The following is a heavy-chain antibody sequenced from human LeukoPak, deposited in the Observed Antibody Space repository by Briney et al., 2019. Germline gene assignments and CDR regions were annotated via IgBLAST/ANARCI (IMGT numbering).Heavy chain of an antibody. J-gene: IGHJ5*02. D-gene: IGHD1-26*01. V-gene: IGHV4-34*01. CDR2: INHSGST. CDR1: GGSFSGYY. CDR3: ARDRRVGNSGSYFRWFDP. Sequence: PSETLSLTCAVYGGSFSGYYWSWIRQAPGKGLEWIGEINHSGSTNYNPSLKSRVTISVDTSKNQFSLKLSSVTAADTAVYYCARDRRVGNSGSYFRWFDPWGQGTLVTVSS.